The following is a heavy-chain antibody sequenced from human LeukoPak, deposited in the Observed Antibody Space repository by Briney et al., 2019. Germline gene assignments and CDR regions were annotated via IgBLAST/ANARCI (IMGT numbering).Heavy chain of an antibody. V-gene: IGHV4-31*03. CDR3: AREYCSSTSCHLFDY. CDR1: GGSISSGGYY. Sequence: PSQTLPLTCTVSGGSISSGGYYWSWIRQHPGKGLEWIGYIYYSGSTYYNPSLKSRVTISVDTSKNQFSLKLSSVTAADTAVYYCAREYCSSTSCHLFDYWGQGTLVTVSS. J-gene: IGHJ4*02. CDR2: IYYSGST. D-gene: IGHD2-2*01.